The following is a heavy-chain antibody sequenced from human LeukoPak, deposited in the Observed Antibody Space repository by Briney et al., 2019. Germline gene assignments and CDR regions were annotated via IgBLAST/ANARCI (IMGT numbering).Heavy chain of an antibody. CDR2: ISSSSSYI. D-gene: IGHD1-26*01. CDR3: ARREVGATYYYFDY. V-gene: IGHV3-21*01. J-gene: IGHJ4*02. CDR1: GFTFSSYA. Sequence: GGSLRLSCAASGFTFSSYAMSWVRQAPGKGLEWVSSISSSSSYIYYADSVKGRFTISRDNAKNSLYLQMNSLRAEDTAVYYCARREVGATYYYFDYWGQGTLVTVSS.